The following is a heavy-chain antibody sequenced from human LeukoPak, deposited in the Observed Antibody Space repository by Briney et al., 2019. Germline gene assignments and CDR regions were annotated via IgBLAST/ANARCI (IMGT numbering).Heavy chain of an antibody. D-gene: IGHD3-3*01. CDR1: GGTFSSYA. Sequence: SVKVSCKASGGTFSSYAISWVRQAPGQGLEWMGGIIPIFGTANYAQKFQGRVTITADKSTSTAYMELSSLRSEDTAVYYCARGSPYYDFWSGYPKRGLYYYYMDVWGKGTTVTVSS. J-gene: IGHJ6*03. CDR3: ARGSPYYDFWSGYPKRGLYYYYMDV. CDR2: IIPIFGTA. V-gene: IGHV1-69*06.